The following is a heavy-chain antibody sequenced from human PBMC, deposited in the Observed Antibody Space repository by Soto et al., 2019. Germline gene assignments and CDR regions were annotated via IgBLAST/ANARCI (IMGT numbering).Heavy chain of an antibody. Sequence: GGSLRLSCEASGFTFNTYAMNWVCQAPGRGLEWVSAISGGGGRTYYADSVKGRFTISRDNSESTLYLQMNSLRAEDTAVYYCAKEWSSGYNPTDYWGQGTPVTVSS. V-gene: IGHV3-23*01. CDR2: ISGGGGRT. J-gene: IGHJ4*02. D-gene: IGHD3-22*01. CDR3: AKEWSSGYNPTDY. CDR1: GFTFNTYA.